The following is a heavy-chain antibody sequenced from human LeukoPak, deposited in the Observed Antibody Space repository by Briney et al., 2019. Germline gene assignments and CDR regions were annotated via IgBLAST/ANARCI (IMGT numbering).Heavy chain of an antibody. Sequence: PGGSLRLSCAASGFTFSSNAMHWVRQAPGKGLEWVAVISYDGSNKYYADSVKGRFTISRDNSKNTLYLQMNSLRAQDTTLYYCARGGNYYDSSGSNYRLDYWGQGTLVTVTS. CDR3: ARGGNYYDSSGSNYRLDY. CDR2: ISYDGSNK. V-gene: IGHV3-30*04. D-gene: IGHD3-22*01. J-gene: IGHJ4*02. CDR1: GFTFSSNA.